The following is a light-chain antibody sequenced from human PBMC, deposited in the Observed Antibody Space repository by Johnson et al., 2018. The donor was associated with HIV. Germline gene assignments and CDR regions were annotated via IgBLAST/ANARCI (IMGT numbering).Light chain of an antibody. J-gene: IGLJ1*01. CDR3: GTWDSSLSGV. CDR1: SSNIGNNY. CDR2: DNN. V-gene: IGLV1-51*01. Sequence: QSVLTQPPSVSAAPGQKVTISCSGSSSNIGNNYVSWYQQLPGTAPKLLIYDNNKRPSGIPDRFSGSKSATSATLAITGLQTGDEADYYCGTWDSSLSGVFGTGTKVTVL.